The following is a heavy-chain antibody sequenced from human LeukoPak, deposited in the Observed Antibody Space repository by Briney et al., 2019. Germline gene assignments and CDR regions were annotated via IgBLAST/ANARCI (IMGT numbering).Heavy chain of an antibody. Sequence: GASLRLSFATSGLTFSNYAMSSGRQPPGKWMDLVSAVSGRDTTTYYTDSVKCRFTISRDNSKHPLYLQMNSLSAEDTAIYYCAKRGDYDVLTGYYDSDYWGQGTLVTVSS. J-gene: IGHJ4*02. CDR3: AKRGDYDVLTGYYDSDY. CDR1: GLTFSNYA. D-gene: IGHD3-9*01. V-gene: IGHV3-23*01. CDR2: VSGRDTTT.